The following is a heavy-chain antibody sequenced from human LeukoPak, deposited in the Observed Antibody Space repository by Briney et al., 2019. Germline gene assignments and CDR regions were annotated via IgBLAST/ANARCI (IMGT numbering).Heavy chain of an antibody. D-gene: IGHD3-22*01. J-gene: IGHJ4*02. CDR1: GGSISISSYY. Sequence: SETLSLTCTVSGGSISISSYYWSWIRQSPGKGLEWIGYVFYSGKTDYSPSLRSRVSMSVDTSKNQFSLKLSSVTAADTAVYYCARAERAHDSPFDYWGQGTLVTVSS. V-gene: IGHV4-61*05. CDR2: VFYSGKT. CDR3: ARAERAHDSPFDY.